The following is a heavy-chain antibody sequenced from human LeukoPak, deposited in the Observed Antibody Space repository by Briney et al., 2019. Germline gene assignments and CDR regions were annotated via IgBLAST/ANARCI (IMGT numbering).Heavy chain of an antibody. D-gene: IGHD5-24*01. V-gene: IGHV4-34*01. CDR1: GGSFSTYY. J-gene: IGHJ4*02. CDR3: ASRGRWLQYYFDY. CDR2: INHSEST. Sequence: SETLSLTCAVYGGSFSTYYWSWIRQPPGKGLEWIGEINHSESTNYNPSLKSRVTMSVDTSKNQLSLKLSSVTAADTAVYYCASRGRWLQYYFDYWAREPWSPSPQ.